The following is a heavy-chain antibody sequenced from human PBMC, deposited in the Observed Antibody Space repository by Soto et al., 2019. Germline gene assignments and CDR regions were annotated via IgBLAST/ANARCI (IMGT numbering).Heavy chain of an antibody. D-gene: IGHD6-13*01. V-gene: IGHV1-3*01. CDR3: AREYTSSWYAFDI. J-gene: IGHJ3*02. CDR1: GYMLARYA. CDR2: INGGNGNT. Sequence: QDQLVQSGAEVKKPGASVKVSCKASGYMLARYAMHWVRQAPGQRLEWMASINGGNGNTRYSQKVQGRVTITRDTSTNTAYMERSSLRPEDTSVYYCAREYTSSWYAFDIWGQGTMVIVSA.